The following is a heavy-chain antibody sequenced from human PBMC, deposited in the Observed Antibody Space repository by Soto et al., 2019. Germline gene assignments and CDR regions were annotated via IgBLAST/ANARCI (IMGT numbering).Heavy chain of an antibody. V-gene: IGHV3-21*01. D-gene: IGHD4-17*01. CDR1: GFTFSSYS. J-gene: IGHJ6*02. CDR3: ARDYGDYEYYYYGMDV. Sequence: GGSLRLSCAASGFTFSSYSMSWVRQAPGKGLEWVSSISSSSSYIYYADSVKGRFTISRDNAKNSLYLQMNSLRAEDTAVYYCARDYGDYEYYYYGMDVWGQGTTVTVSS. CDR2: ISSSSSYI.